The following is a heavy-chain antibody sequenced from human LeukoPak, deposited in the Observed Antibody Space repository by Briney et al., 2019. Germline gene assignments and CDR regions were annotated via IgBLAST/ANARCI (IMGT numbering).Heavy chain of an antibody. D-gene: IGHD2-2*03. Sequence: GGSLRLSCAASGFTVSSNYMSWVRQAPGKGLEWVSVIYSGGSTYYADSGKGRFTISRDNSKNTLYLQMNSLRAEDTAVYYCARDLWMDYYYYGMGVWGQGTTVTVSS. CDR3: ARDLWMDYYYYGMGV. CDR2: IYSGGST. J-gene: IGHJ6*02. V-gene: IGHV3-66*01. CDR1: GFTVSSNY.